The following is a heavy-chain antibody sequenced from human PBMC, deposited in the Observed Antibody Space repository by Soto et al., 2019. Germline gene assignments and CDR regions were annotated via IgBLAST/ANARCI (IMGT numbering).Heavy chain of an antibody. V-gene: IGHV3-48*01. CDR2: ISTSSSTK. Sequence: EVQLVESGGGLVQPGGSLRLSCAASGFTFSTCSMNWVRQAPGKGLEWVSYISTSSSTKYYADSVKGRFTISRDNAKSSLYLQMHCLRAEDTAGYYCARSPRDYWGQGTLVTVSS. CDR1: GFTFSTCS. CDR3: ARSPRDY. J-gene: IGHJ4*02.